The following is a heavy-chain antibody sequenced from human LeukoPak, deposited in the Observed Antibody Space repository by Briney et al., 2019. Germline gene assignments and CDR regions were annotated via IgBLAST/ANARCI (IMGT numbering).Heavy chain of an antibody. CDR2: VSYSGDS. V-gene: IGHV4-39*01. D-gene: IGHD5-24*01. Sequence: SETLSPICSVSGGSIITSSYYWGWIRQPPGKGLEWIGNVSYSGDSYYNPSLKSRVTISVDTSENQFSLKLTSVTATDTAVYYCAAIEMAPTNYFDYWGQGMLVTVSS. CDR3: AAIEMAPTNYFDY. J-gene: IGHJ4*02. CDR1: GGSIITSSYY.